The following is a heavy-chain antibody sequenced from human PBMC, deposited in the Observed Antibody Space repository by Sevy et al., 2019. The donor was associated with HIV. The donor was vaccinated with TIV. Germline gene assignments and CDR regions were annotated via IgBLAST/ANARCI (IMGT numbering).Heavy chain of an antibody. CDR1: GYTFTSYD. D-gene: IGHD3-22*01. CDR2: MNHNSGNT. CDR3: ARGYYDSRGYFGY. J-gene: IGHJ4*02. V-gene: IGHV1-8*01. Sequence: ASVKVSCKASGYTFTSYDINWVRQATGQGLEWMGWMNHNSGNTGYAQKFQGRVTMTRNTSISTAYMELGSLRSEDTAVYYCARGYYDSRGYFGYWGQGTLVTVSS.